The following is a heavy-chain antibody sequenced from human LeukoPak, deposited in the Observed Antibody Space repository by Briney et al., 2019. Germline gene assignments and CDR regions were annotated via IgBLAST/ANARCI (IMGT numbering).Heavy chain of an antibody. D-gene: IGHD3-16*02. Sequence: SESLSLTWTVAGGSVSSYYCGCIRHPPGGWRGWIGYIFYGGSTTSNYNRSLKTRVTISLETSKSRCSLKLSSVTATDTAVYSCARYFSGRYAGVDSWGQGTLVTVSS. V-gene: IGHV4-59*02. J-gene: IGHJ5*01. CDR1: GGSVSSYY. CDR3: ARYFSGRYAGVDS. CDR2: IFYGGSTTS.